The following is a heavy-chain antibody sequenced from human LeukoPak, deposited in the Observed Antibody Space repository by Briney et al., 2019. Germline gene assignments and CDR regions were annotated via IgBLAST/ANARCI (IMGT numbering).Heavy chain of an antibody. D-gene: IGHD5-18*01. CDR3: ASSSGYSYGVRLGY. CDR2: INHSGST. V-gene: IGHV4-34*01. J-gene: IGHJ4*02. Sequence: SETLSLTCAVYGGSFSGYYWSWLRQPPGKGLEWIGEINHSGSTNYNPSLKSRVTISVDTSKNQFSLKLSSVTAADTAVYYCASSSGYSYGVRLGYWGQGTLVTVSS. CDR1: GGSFSGYY.